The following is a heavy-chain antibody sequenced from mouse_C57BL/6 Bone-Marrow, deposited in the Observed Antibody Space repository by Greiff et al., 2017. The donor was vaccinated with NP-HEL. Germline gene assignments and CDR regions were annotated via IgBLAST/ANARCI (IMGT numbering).Heavy chain of an antibody. Sequence: VQLVESGPELVKPGASVKISCKASGYAFSSSWMNWVQQRPGKGLEWIGRIYPGAGDSNNNWNFSGKATLTADKSSSTAYMQLSSLTSEDSAVYFCARDYGSAMDYWGQGTSVTVSS. CDR3: ARDYGSAMDY. V-gene: IGHV1-82*01. D-gene: IGHD1-1*01. J-gene: IGHJ4*01. CDR2: IYPGAGDS. CDR1: GYAFSSSW.